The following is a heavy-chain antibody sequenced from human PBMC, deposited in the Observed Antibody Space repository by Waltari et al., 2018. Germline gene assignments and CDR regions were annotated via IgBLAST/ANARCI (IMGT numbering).Heavy chain of an antibody. V-gene: IGHV4-34*01. D-gene: IGHD2-15*01. CDR1: GGSFRGYY. J-gene: IGHJ4*02. Sequence: QGQLQQWGAGLLKPSETLSLTCAVSGGSFRGYYWSWIRQPPGKGLEWIGDINHSGSTSYNPSLKSRVTISVDTSKNQFSLKLSSVTAADRAVYYCARRCHPGYCSGGTSRYFDYWGQGTLVTVSS. CDR3: ARRCHPGYCSGGTSRYFDY. CDR2: INHSGST.